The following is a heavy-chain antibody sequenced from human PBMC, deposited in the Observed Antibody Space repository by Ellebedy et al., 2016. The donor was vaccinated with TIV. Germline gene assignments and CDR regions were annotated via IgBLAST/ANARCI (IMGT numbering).Heavy chain of an antibody. V-gene: IGHV1-18*01. Sequence: AASVQVSCKTSGYTFSRHGLNWVRQAPGQVLAWMGWISTYSGNTKYAQKFQGRVTMTTDTSTGTAYMELRSLTSDDTAVYYCAREADTDALDIWGQGTMVIVSS. J-gene: IGHJ3*02. D-gene: IGHD6-19*01. CDR1: GYTFSRHG. CDR2: ISTYSGNT. CDR3: AREADTDALDI.